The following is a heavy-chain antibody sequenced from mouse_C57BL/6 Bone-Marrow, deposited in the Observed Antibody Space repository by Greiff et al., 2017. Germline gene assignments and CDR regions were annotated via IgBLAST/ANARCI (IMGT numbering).Heavy chain of an antibody. D-gene: IGHD2-14*01. J-gene: IGHJ4*01. CDR1: GFNINDDY. CDR3: TTRYSLDY. Sequence: EVQLQQSGAELVRPGASVKLSCTASGFNINDDYMHWVKQRPEQGLEWIGWIDPENGDTEYASKFQGKATITADTSSNTAYLQLSSLTSEDTAVYYCTTRYSLDYWGQGTSVTVSS. CDR2: IDPENGDT. V-gene: IGHV14-4*01.